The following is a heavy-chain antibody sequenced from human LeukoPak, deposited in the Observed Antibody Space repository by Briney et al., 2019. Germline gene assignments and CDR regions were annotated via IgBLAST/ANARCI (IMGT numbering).Heavy chain of an antibody. Sequence: ASVTVSCKASGYTFTTYSITWVRQAPGQGLEWMGWISGANGDTNYAEKFQGRITMTTDSSTSTAYMDLRSLTPDDTGLYYCARLWADTAYWGQGTLVTVSS. CDR3: ARLWADTAY. CDR2: ISGANGDT. D-gene: IGHD1-26*01. J-gene: IGHJ4*02. CDR1: GYTFTTYS. V-gene: IGHV1-18*01.